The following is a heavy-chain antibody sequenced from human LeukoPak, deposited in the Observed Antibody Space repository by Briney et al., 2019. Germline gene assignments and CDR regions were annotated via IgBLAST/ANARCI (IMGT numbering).Heavy chain of an antibody. J-gene: IGHJ5*02. D-gene: IGHD2-15*01. CDR2: IYYSGST. Sequence: PSETLSLTCTGSGGSISSYYWSWIRQPPGKGLEWIGYIYYSGSTNYNPSLKSRVTISVDTSKNQFSLKLSSVTAADTAVYYCARLDYCSGGSCYGNNWFDPWGQGTLVTVSS. V-gene: IGHV4-59*08. CDR1: GGSISSYY. CDR3: ARLDYCSGGSCYGNNWFDP.